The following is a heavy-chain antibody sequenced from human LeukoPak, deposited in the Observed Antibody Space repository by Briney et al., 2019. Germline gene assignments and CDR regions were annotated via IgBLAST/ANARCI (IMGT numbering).Heavy chain of an antibody. CDR3: ARDRITMVRGPHAGFDP. CDR1: GYTFTCYY. CDR2: INPNSGGT. D-gene: IGHD3-10*01. Sequence: ASVKVSCKASGYTFTCYYMHWVRQAPGQGLEWMGWINPNSGGTNYAQKFQGRVTMTRDTSISTAYMELSRLRSDDTAVYYCARDRITMVRGPHAGFDPWGQGTLVTVSS. V-gene: IGHV1-2*02. J-gene: IGHJ5*02.